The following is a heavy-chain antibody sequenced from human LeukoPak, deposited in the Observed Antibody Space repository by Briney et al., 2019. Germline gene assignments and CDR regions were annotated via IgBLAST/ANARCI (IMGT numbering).Heavy chain of an antibody. Sequence: PSETLSLTCTVSGGSISSGSYYWSWIRQPAGKGLEWIGRIYTSGSTNYNPSLKSRVTISVDTSKNQFSLKLSSVTAADTAVYYCAGDKTTGGWYEFDYWGQGTLVTVSS. D-gene: IGHD6-19*01. CDR3: AGDKTTGGWYEFDY. V-gene: IGHV4-61*02. CDR1: GGSISSGSYY. J-gene: IGHJ4*02. CDR2: IYTSGST.